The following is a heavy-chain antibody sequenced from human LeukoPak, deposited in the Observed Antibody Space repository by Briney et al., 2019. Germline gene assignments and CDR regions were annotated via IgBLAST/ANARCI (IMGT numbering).Heavy chain of an antibody. CDR3: ARAGGPYYYDSSGPFDP. J-gene: IGHJ5*02. D-gene: IGHD3-22*01. V-gene: IGHV1-46*01. Sequence: ASVKVSCKASGYTFTRYYMHWVRQAPGQGLEWMGIINPSGGSASYAQKFQGRVTMTRDTSTSTVYMELSSLRSEDTAVYYCARAGGPYYYDSSGPFDPWGQGTLVTVSS. CDR1: GYTFTRYY. CDR2: INPSGGSA.